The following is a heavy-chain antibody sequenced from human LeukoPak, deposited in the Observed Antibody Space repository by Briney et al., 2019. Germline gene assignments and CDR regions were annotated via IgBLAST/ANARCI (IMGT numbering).Heavy chain of an antibody. CDR3: ARDLRHTAMALAGGAHFDY. D-gene: IGHD5-18*01. CDR1: GYTFTSYD. Sequence: GASVKVSCKASGYTFTSYDINWVRQAPGQGLEWMGIINPSGGSTSYAQKFQGRVTMTRDTSTSTVYMELSSLRSEDTAVYYCARDLRHTAMALAGGAHFDYWGQGTLVTVSS. CDR2: INPSGGST. J-gene: IGHJ4*02. V-gene: IGHV1-46*01.